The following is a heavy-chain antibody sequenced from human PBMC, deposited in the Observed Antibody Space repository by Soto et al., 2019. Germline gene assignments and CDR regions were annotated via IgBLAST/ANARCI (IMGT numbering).Heavy chain of an antibody. CDR1: GGTFSSYA. J-gene: IGHJ6*02. CDR2: IIPIFGTA. Sequence: QVQLVQSGAEVKKPGSSVKVSCKASGGTFSSYAISWVRQAPGQGLEWMGGIIPIFGTANYAQKFQGRVTITADESTSTAYMELSSLRSEDTAVYYCASKRRIAAAGTAPHYYYYGMDVWGQGTTVTVSS. D-gene: IGHD6-13*01. CDR3: ASKRRIAAAGTAPHYYYYGMDV. V-gene: IGHV1-69*12.